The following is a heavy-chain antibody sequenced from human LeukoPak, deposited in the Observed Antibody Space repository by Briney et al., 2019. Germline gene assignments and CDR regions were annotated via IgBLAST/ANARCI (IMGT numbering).Heavy chain of an antibody. J-gene: IGHJ5*02. Sequence: ASVKVSCKASGYTFTSYYMHWVRQAPGQGLEWMGIINPSGGSTSYAQKFQGRVTMTRDTSTSTVYMELRSLRSDDTAVYYCARGEVVTASFDPWGQGTLVTVSS. V-gene: IGHV1-46*01. D-gene: IGHD2-21*02. CDR2: INPSGGST. CDR3: ARGEVVTASFDP. CDR1: GYTFTSYY.